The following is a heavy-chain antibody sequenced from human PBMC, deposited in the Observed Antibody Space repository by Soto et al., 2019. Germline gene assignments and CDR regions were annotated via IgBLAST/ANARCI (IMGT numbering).Heavy chain of an antibody. D-gene: IGHD3-22*01. CDR3: ARGVVAAFDI. Sequence: SETLSLTCTVSGGSISSGGYYWSWIRQHPGKGLEWIGYIYYSGSTYYNPSLKSRVTISVDTSKNQFSLKLSSVTAADTAVYYCARGVVAAFDIWGQGTMVTVSS. V-gene: IGHV4-31*03. CDR1: GGSISSGGYY. CDR2: IYYSGST. J-gene: IGHJ3*02.